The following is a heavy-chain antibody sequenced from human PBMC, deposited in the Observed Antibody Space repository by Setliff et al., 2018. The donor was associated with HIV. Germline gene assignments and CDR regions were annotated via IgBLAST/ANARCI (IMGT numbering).Heavy chain of an antibody. CDR1: GASITISSYY. D-gene: IGHD3-22*01. J-gene: IGHJ4*02. Sequence: LSLTCSVSGASITISSYYWGWIRQPPGKGLEWIGSVYHTGSTHHNPSLQSRVTISADTSRNQFSLKLTSVTAADTAVYYCARDRDESSGYSESWGQGTLVTV. CDR3: ARDRDESSGYSES. CDR2: VYHTGST. V-gene: IGHV4-39*02.